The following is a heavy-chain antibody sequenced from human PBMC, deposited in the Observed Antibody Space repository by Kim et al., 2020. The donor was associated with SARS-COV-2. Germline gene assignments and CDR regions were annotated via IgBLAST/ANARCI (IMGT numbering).Heavy chain of an antibody. D-gene: IGHD1-26*01. V-gene: IGHV3-33*01. CDR3: ARRKHSGSYWGDYYYYGMDV. J-gene: IGHJ6*02. CDR2: IWYDGSNK. Sequence: GGSLRLSCVASGFTFSSYGMHWVRQAPGKGLEWVAVIWYDGSNKYYADSVKGRFTISRDNSKNTLYLQMNSLRAEDTAVYYCARRKHSGSYWGDYYYYGMDVWGQGTTVTVSS. CDR1: GFTFSSYG.